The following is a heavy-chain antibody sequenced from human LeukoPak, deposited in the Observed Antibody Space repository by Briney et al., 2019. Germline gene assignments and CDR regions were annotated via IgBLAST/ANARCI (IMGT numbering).Heavy chain of an antibody. D-gene: IGHD2-15*01. CDR1: GFTFSSYE. Sequence: SGGSLRLSCAAFGFTFSSYEMNWVRQAPGKGLEWVSYISSSGSTIYYADSVKGRFTISRDNAKNSLYLQMNILRAEDTAVYYCARGKLPKYYFDYWGQGTLVTVSS. CDR2: ISSSGSTI. J-gene: IGHJ4*02. CDR3: ARGKLPKYYFDY. V-gene: IGHV3-48*03.